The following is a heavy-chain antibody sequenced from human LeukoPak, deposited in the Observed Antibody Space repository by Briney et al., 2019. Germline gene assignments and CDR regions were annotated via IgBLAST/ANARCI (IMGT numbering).Heavy chain of an antibody. J-gene: IGHJ4*02. Sequence: GGSLRLSCAASGFIFTTYAMIWVRQAPGKGLEWVSYIGSVTTYTHYADSVKGRFTISRDNAKNSLYLQMNSLRAEDTAVYYCARAIAVAGPYYFDYWGQGTLVTVSS. V-gene: IGHV3-21*01. CDR2: IGSVTTYT. D-gene: IGHD6-19*01. CDR1: GFIFTTYA. CDR3: ARAIAVAGPYYFDY.